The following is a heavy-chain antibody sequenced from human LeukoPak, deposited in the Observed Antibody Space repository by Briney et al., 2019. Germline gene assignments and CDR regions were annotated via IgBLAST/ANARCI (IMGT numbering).Heavy chain of an antibody. D-gene: IGHD7-27*01. V-gene: IGHV3-11*01. J-gene: IGHJ4*02. CDR2: ISSSGSTI. Sequence: GGSLRLSCAASGFTFSDYYMSWIRQAPGKGLEWVSYISSSGSTIYYADSLKGRFTISRDNAKNSLYLQMNSLRAEDTAVYYCARVAHLTGDPYDYWGQGTLVTVSS. CDR3: ARVAHLTGDPYDY. CDR1: GFTFSDYY.